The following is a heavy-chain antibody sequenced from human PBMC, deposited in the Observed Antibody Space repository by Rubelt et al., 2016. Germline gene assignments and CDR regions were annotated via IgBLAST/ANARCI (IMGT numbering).Heavy chain of an antibody. CDR2: INPRGGN. J-gene: IGHJ4*02. CDR1: GGSFSGYY. V-gene: IGHV4-34*01. D-gene: IGHD6-6*01. CDR3: ARCDVAARLGY. Sequence: GGSFSGYYGSWVRQPPGKGLEWIGEINPRGGNDYTPSLKSRVFMSVDSSKNQFFLRLSSVTAADTAVYYCARCDVAARLGYWGQGTLVTVSS.